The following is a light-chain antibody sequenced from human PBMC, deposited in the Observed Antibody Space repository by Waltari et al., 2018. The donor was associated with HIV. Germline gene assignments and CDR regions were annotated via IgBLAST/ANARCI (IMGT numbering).Light chain of an antibody. J-gene: IGLJ2*01. CDR1: ALAKTY. V-gene: IGLV3-10*01. Sequence: SYELTQPPSVSVSPGQAARITCPGDALAKTYAYWYQQKSGQAPVLGIYEDDKRPSGSPEVFSAAASGRMATLTISGSQVEDEGDYYLYSTDSSGYHKVVGGGTMLTVL. CDR3: YSTDSSGYHKV. CDR2: EDD.